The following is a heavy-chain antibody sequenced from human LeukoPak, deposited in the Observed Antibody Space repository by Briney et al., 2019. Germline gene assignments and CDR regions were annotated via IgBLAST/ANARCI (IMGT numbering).Heavy chain of an antibody. D-gene: IGHD3-22*01. CDR1: GFTFSSYW. J-gene: IGHJ4*02. CDR3: ARDIDLTYYDSVGFYY. Sequence: PGGSLRLSCAASGFTFSSYWMHWVRQAPGQGLVWVSRINSDGSSTIYADSVKGRFTISRDNAKNTLYLQMNSLRAEDTAVYYCARDIDLTYYDSVGFYYWGQGTLVTVSS. CDR2: INSDGSST. V-gene: IGHV3-74*01.